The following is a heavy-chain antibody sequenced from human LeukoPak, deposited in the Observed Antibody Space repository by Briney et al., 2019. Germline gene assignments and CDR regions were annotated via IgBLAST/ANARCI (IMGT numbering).Heavy chain of an antibody. CDR2: TSGDGGST. CDR3: AKDGLMDTAMVTGYYYYYMDV. CDR1: GFTFDDYA. V-gene: IGHV3-43*02. D-gene: IGHD5-18*01. J-gene: IGHJ6*03. Sequence: GGSLRLSRAASGFTFDDYAMHWVRQAPGKGLEWVSLTSGDGGSTYYADSVKGRFTISRDNSKNSLYLQMNSLRTEDTALYYCAKDGLMDTAMVTGYYYYYMDVWGKGTTVTVSS.